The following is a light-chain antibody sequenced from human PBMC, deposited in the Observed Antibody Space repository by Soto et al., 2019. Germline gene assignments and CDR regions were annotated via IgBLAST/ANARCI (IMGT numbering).Light chain of an antibody. J-gene: IGKJ1*01. Sequence: EIVLTQSPGTLSLSPGERATLSCRASQFLSSRYFSCYQQKPGQGPRLLIYAASRRATGIPDRFSGSGSGTDFTLTISRLEPEAVAVYYCQHYGTAWTFGQGTNVEVK. CDR3: QHYGTAWT. CDR1: QFLSSRY. CDR2: AAS. V-gene: IGKV3-20*01.